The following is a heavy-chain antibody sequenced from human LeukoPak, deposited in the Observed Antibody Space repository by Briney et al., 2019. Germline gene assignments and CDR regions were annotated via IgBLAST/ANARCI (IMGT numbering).Heavy chain of an antibody. CDR2: ISNSDGNT. J-gene: IGHJ6*03. V-gene: IGHV3-23*01. Sequence: GGSLRLSCAASGFTFSSYAMSWVRQAPGKGLEWVSTISNSDGNTYYADSVKGRFTISRDDSKNTLYLQMNSLRAEDTAVYYCAKDGFQGIAALDYYYYMDVWGKGTTVTVSS. CDR1: GFTFSSYA. CDR3: AKDGFQGIAALDYYYYMDV. D-gene: IGHD6-13*01.